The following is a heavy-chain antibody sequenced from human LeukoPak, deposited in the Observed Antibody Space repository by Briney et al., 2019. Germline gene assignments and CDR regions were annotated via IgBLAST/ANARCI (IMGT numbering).Heavy chain of an antibody. V-gene: IGHV3-74*01. CDR1: GFTFSSYW. Sequence: GGSLRLSCAASGFTFSSYWMHWVRQAPGKGLVWVSRINSDGSSTSYADSVKGRFTISRDNAKNSLYLQMNSLRAEDTAVYYCARGEAYSSSWYYYYYYYMDVWGKGTTVTISS. CDR2: INSDGSST. D-gene: IGHD6-13*01. J-gene: IGHJ6*03. CDR3: ARGEAYSSSWYYYYYYYMDV.